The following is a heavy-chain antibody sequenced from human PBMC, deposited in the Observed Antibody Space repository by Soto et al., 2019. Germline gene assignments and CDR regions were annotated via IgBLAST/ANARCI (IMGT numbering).Heavy chain of an antibody. CDR2: ISWDSVRI. J-gene: IGHJ1*01. V-gene: IGHV3-9*01. CDR1: GFTFDECS. D-gene: IGHD3-3*01. Sequence: GGSLRLSCVVSGFTFDECSMHWVRQVPGKDLEWVSGISWDSVRIDYADSVKGRFSISRDNAKNSLFLEMNSLRPEDTALYYSAKDNTTFGVFSTGPDFFQDWCRGNLATVSS. CDR3: AKDNTTFGVFSTGPDFFQD.